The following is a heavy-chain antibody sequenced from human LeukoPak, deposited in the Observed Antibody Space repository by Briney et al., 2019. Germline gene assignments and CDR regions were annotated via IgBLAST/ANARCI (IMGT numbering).Heavy chain of an antibody. J-gene: IGHJ4*02. V-gene: IGHV4-59*01. CDR3: ASTPSSGWYEGYYFDY. D-gene: IGHD6-19*01. Sequence: PSETLSLTCTVSGGSISSYYWSWIRQPPGKGLEWIGYIYYSGSTNYNPSLKSRVTISVDTSKNQFSLKLSSVTAADTAVYYCASTPSSGWYEGYYFDYWGQGTLVTVSS. CDR2: IYYSGST. CDR1: GGSISSYY.